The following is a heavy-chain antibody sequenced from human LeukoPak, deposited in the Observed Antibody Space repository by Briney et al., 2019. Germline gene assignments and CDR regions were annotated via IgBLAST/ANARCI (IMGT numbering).Heavy chain of an antibody. CDR2: INPNSGAT. J-gene: IGHJ5*02. CDR3: ARAHLIAAAGYNWFDP. CDR1: GYTFTAFY. Sequence: VASVKVSCKASGYTFTAFYMHWVRQAPGQGLEWMGWINPNSGATNYAQKFQGRVTMTRDTSISTAYMELSRLRSDDTAVYYCARAHLIAAAGYNWFDPWGQGTLATVSS. D-gene: IGHD6-13*01. V-gene: IGHV1-2*02.